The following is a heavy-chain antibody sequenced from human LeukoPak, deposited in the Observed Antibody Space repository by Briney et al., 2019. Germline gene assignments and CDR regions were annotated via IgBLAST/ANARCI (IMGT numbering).Heavy chain of an antibody. D-gene: IGHD3-10*01. Sequence: SETLSLTCTISGGSITSSNYHWGWIRQPPGRGLEWIGNIYHSGSTHYNPSLKSRVTISVDTSKIQFSLKLNSVTAADTAVYYCAGQTPEVEEVIIPSYYFDFWGQGTLVTVSS. CDR2: IYHSGST. CDR1: GGSITSSNYH. J-gene: IGHJ4*02. V-gene: IGHV4-39*01. CDR3: AGQTPEVEEVIIPSYYFDF.